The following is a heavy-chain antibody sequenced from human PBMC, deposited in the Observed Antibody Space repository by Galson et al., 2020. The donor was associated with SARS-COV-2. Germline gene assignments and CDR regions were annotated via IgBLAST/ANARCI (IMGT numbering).Heavy chain of an antibody. CDR2: IKPDGSDK. V-gene: IGHV3-7*04. Sequence: GESLKISCVGSGFTFSSHWMSWVRQAPGKGLEWVADIKPDGSDKYYVDSVKGRFTIARDNAKNSLYLQMNSLGAEDTAVYYCARGHWGRDYWG. CDR1: GFTFSSHW. CDR3: ARGHWGRDY. J-gene: IGHJ4*01. D-gene: IGHD7-27*01.